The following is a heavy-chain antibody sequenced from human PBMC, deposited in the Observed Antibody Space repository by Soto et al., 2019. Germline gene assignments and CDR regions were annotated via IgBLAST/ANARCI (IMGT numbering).Heavy chain of an antibody. J-gene: IGHJ4*02. CDR3: ARGVPSFGIQLWLLDY. CDR2: IIPIFGTA. D-gene: IGHD5-18*01. V-gene: IGHV1-69*13. CDR1: GGTFSSYA. Sequence: SVKVSCKASGGTFSSYAISWVRQAPGQGLEWMGGIIPIFGTANYAQKFQGRVTITADESTSTAYMELSSLRSEDTAVYYCARGVPSFGIQLWLLDYWGQGTLVTVSS.